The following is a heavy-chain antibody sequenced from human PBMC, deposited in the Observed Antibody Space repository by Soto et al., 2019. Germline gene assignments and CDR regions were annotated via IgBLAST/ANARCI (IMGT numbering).Heavy chain of an antibody. CDR2: ISGGGDTT. J-gene: IGHJ4*02. V-gene: IGHV3-23*01. D-gene: IGHD3-10*01. CDR1: GFTFHNYA. CDR3: AKGRGGSGSLTPRVDF. Sequence: EVQLLESGGVLVQPGWSLRLSCAASGFTFHNYAMTWVLQAPGKVLEWVSAISGGGDTTSYADSVKVRFTVSRDGSKNTLYLQMSSLRAEDTALYYCAKGRGGSGSLTPRVDFWGQGTLVTVSS.